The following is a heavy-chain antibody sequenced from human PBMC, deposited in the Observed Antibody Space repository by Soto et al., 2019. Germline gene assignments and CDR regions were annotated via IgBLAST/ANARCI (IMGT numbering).Heavy chain of an antibody. CDR2: ISGSGGSR. CDR3: ATRRDGHYYYYGMDV. Sequence: PGGSLRLSCAASGFTFSSYGMTGGRQAPGKGLEWVSAISGSGGSRYYADSAKGRFTISRDNSKNTLYLKMNSLRAEDTAVYYCATRRDGHYYYYGMDVWGQGTTVTVSS. CDR1: GFTFSSYG. J-gene: IGHJ6*02. V-gene: IGHV3-23*01.